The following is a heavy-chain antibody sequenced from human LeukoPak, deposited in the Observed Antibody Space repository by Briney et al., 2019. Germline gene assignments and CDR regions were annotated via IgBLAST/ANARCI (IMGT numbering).Heavy chain of an antibody. D-gene: IGHD2-15*01. J-gene: IGHJ4*02. Sequence: ASVKVSCKASGYTFTGYYMHWVRQAPGQGLAWMGWINPNSGGTNYAQTFQGRVTMTRDTSISSAYMELSSLRSDDTAVYYCARANRGYCSGGSCYHADYWGQGTLVTVSS. CDR3: ARANRGYCSGGSCYHADY. V-gene: IGHV1-2*02. CDR1: GYTFTGYY. CDR2: INPNSGGT.